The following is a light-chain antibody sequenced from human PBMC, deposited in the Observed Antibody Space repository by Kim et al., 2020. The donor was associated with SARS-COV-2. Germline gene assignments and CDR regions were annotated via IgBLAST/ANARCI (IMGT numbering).Light chain of an antibody. CDR1: QSVSSN. V-gene: IGKV3-15*01. CDR2: GAS. CDR3: QQYNDWPPIT. Sequence: SPGERVTLTGRASQSVSSNLDWYQQKPGQGPRLLIYGASTRATGIPARFSGSGSGTEFTLTISSLQSEDFAVYYCQQYNDWPPITFGQGTRLEIK. J-gene: IGKJ5*01.